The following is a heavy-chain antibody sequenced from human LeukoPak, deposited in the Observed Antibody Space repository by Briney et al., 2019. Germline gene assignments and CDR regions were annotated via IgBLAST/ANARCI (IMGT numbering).Heavy chain of an antibody. Sequence: ASVKVSCKASGYTFTSYGISWVRQAPGQGLEWMGWISAYNGNTNYAQKLQGRVTMTTGTSTSTAYMELRSLRSDDTAVYYCARDLSDYYDSSGYYYGPTDWFDPWGQGTLVTVSS. CDR1: GYTFTSYG. V-gene: IGHV1-18*01. CDR2: ISAYNGNT. D-gene: IGHD3-22*01. CDR3: ARDLSDYYDSSGYYYGPTDWFDP. J-gene: IGHJ5*02.